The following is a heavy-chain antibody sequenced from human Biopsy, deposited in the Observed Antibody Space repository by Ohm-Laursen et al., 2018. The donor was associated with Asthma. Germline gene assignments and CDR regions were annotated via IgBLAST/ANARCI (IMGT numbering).Heavy chain of an antibody. J-gene: IGHJ3*02. CDR3: ARQSGQEYGDSIPFDT. CDR1: GFVFSQCG. D-gene: IGHD3-22*01. CDR2: VSSDGHNK. Sequence: SLRLSCTASGFVFSQCGMHWVRQGPGKGLEWVALVSSDGHNKYYEDSVEGRFTIPRDNSRNRLYLQINSPTVEDSAAYFCARQSGQEYGDSIPFDTWGQGTKVAVSS. V-gene: IGHV3-30*03.